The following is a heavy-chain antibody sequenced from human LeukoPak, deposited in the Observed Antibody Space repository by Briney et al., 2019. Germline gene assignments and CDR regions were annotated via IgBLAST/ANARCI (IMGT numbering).Heavy chain of an antibody. CDR1: GFTFSSYG. D-gene: IGHD4-23*01. J-gene: IGHJ4*02. CDR3: AKDLYYGGSSGSFDY. Sequence: PGGSLRLSCAASGFTFSSYGMHRVRQAPGKGLEWVAVISYDGSNKYYADSVKGRFTISRDNSKNTLYLQMNSLRAEDTAVYYCAKDLYYGGSSGSFDYWGQGTLVTVSS. V-gene: IGHV3-30*18. CDR2: ISYDGSNK.